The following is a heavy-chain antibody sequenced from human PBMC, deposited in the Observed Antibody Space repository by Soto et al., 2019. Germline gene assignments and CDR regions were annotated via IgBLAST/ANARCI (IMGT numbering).Heavy chain of an antibody. D-gene: IGHD1-1*01. J-gene: IGHJ6*02. Sequence: EVQLLESGGGLVQPGESLRLSCAASGFTFGNYFMNWVRQAPGKGLEWVSDISSNGGRTHYADCVRGRFTISRDNSRNTLYLQMSSLRAEYTALYYCEKDLHWYGIDVWGQGTTVTVSS. CDR2: ISSNGGRT. CDR1: GFTFGNYF. V-gene: IGHV3-23*01. CDR3: EKDLHWYGIDV.